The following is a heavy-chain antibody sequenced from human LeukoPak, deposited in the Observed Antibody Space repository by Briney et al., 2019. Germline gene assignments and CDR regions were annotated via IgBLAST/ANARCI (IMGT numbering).Heavy chain of an antibody. CDR2: IYSGGST. CDR1: GFTVSSNY. J-gene: IGHJ4*02. D-gene: IGHD5-18*01. CDR3: ARRGHGYGSPFDY. V-gene: IGHV3-66*04. Sequence: GGSLRLSCAASGFTVSSNYMSWVRQAPGKGLEWFSMIYSGGSTYYADSVKGRFTISRDNSKNTLDLQMNSLRAEDTAVYYCARRGHGYGSPFDYWGQGTLVTVSS.